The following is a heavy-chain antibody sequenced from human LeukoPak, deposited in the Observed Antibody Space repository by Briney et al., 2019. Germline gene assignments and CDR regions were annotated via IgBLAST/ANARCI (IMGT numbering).Heavy chain of an antibody. V-gene: IGHV4-34*01. CDR2: INHSGST. D-gene: IGHD5-24*01. Sequence: SETLSLTCAVYGGSFSGYYWSWIRQPPGKGLEWIGEINHSGSTNYNPSLKSRVTISVDTSKNQFSLKLSSVTAADTAVYCCARGIGSHGYKYFDYWGQGTLVTVSS. CDR1: GGSFSGYY. J-gene: IGHJ4*02. CDR3: ARGIGSHGYKYFDY.